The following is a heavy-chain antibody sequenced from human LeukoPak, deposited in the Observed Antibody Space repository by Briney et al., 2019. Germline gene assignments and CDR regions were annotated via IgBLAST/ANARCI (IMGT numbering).Heavy chain of an antibody. J-gene: IGHJ4*02. CDR3: ARVTVTTLEN. V-gene: IGHV6-1*01. CDR1: GDSVSSNTAA. Sequence: SQTLSLTCAISGDSVSSNTAAWNWIMQSPSRGLEGLGRTYYRSQWYNDYAVSVKSRITINPDTCKKQFCLQLNSVTTADTAVYYCARVTVTTLENWGQGPLVTVSS. D-gene: IGHD4-17*01. CDR2: TYYRSQWYN.